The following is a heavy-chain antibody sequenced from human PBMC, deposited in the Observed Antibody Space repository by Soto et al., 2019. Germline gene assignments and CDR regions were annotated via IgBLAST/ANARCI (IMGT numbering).Heavy chain of an antibody. Sequence: QVQLVESGGGVVQPGRSLRLSCAASGFTFSSYGMHWVRQAPGKGLEWVAVISYDGSNKYYADSVKGRFTISRDNSKNTLYLQMNGLRAEDRAVYSCAKDIAALTEYPPQPDYWGQGTLVTVSS. CDR1: GFTFSSYG. CDR3: AKDIAALTEYPPQPDY. CDR2: ISYDGSNK. D-gene: IGHD2-2*01. J-gene: IGHJ4*02. V-gene: IGHV3-30*18.